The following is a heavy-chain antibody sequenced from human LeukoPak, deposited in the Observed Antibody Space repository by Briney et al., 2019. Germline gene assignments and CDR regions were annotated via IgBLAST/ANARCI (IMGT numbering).Heavy chain of an antibody. V-gene: IGHV3-7*01. D-gene: IGHD6-19*01. CDR3: ARDGARYSSGWYRPYYFDY. CDR1: GFTFSSYW. CDR2: IKREGNEK. Sequence: GSLRLSCAPSGFTFSSYWMNWVRQVPGKGLEWAAKIKREGNEKNYVDSVRGRFSISRDNVKNSLYLQMNGLRAEDTAVYYCARDGARYSSGWYRPYYFDYWGLGTLVTVSS. J-gene: IGHJ4*02.